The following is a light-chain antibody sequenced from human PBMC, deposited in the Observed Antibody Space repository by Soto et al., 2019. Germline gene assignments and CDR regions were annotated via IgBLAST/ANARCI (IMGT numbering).Light chain of an antibody. V-gene: IGLV2-11*01. CDR1: SSDVGGYNY. J-gene: IGLJ3*02. CDR2: DVS. CDR3: CSYAGSYTGV. Sequence: QSALTQPRSVSGSPGPSVTISCTGTSSDVGGYNYVSWYQQHPGKAPKLMIYDVSKRPSGVPDRFSGSKSGNTASLTISGLQAEDEADDYCCSYAGSYTGVFGGGTKLTVL.